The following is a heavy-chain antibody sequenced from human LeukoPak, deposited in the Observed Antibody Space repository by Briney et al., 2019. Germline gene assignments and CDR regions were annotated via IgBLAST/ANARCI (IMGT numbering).Heavy chain of an antibody. CDR1: GYTFTGYY. D-gene: IGHD3-3*01. Sequence: ASVKVSCKASGYTFTGYYMHWVRQAPGQGLVWMGWMNPNSGNTGYAQKFQGRVTMTRNTSIGTAYMELSSLRSEDTAVYYCARELPYYDFWSGYYSRYGMDVWGQGTTVTVSS. CDR3: ARELPYYDFWSGYYSRYGMDV. J-gene: IGHJ6*02. V-gene: IGHV1-8*02. CDR2: MNPNSGNT.